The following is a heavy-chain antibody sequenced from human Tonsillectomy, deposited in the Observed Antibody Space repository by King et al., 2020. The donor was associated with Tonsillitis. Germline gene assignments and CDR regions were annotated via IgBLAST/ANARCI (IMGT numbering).Heavy chain of an antibody. D-gene: IGHD2-2*01. J-gene: IGHJ5*02. V-gene: IGHV4-61*02. CDR1: GGSISSGSYY. CDR3: AGDVYLGYCSSTSCEYWFDP. Sequence: VQLQESGPGLVKPSQTLSLTCTVSGGSISSGSYYWSWIRQPAGKGLEWIGHIYTSGSTNYNPSLESRVTMSVDTSKNQFSLKLSSVTAADTAVYYCAGDVYLGYCSSTSCEYWFDPWGRGALVTVSS. CDR2: IYTSGST.